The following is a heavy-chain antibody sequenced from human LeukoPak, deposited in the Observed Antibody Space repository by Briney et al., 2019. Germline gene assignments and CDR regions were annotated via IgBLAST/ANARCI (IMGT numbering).Heavy chain of an antibody. Sequence: ASVKVSCKASGYTFTGYYMHWVRQAPGQGPEWLGWINPNSGGTNYAQKFQGRVTMTRDTSISTAYMELSRLRSDDTAVYYCAREGIAVAGTIHWGQGTLVTVSS. CDR2: INPNSGGT. J-gene: IGHJ4*02. CDR1: GYTFTGYY. V-gene: IGHV1-2*02. CDR3: AREGIAVAGTIH. D-gene: IGHD6-19*01.